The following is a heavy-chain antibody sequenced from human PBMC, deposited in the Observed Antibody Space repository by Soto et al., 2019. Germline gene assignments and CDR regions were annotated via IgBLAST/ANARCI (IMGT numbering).Heavy chain of an antibody. CDR2: ISAYKGDT. CDR1: GYIFTSYG. J-gene: IGHJ4*02. D-gene: IGHD6-19*01. V-gene: IGHV1-18*01. Sequence: ASVKVSCKASGYIFTSYGITWVRQAGGQGREWMGWISAYKGDTKYAQTVQDRVTMTTDTSTRTAYMELRSLTSDDTAVYYCARVAVAGTSPNNHGFDDWGQGTPCTVSS. CDR3: ARVAVAGTSPNNHGFDD.